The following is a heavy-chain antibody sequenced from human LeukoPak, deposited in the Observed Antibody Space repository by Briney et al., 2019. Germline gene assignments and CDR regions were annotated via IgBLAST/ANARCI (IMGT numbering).Heavy chain of an antibody. CDR1: GFTFSNYG. V-gene: IGHV3-30*18. J-gene: IGHJ3*02. Sequence: GGSLRLSCAASGFTFSNYGMHWVRQAPGKGLEWVAVISYDGNNQYYADSVKGRFTISRDNSRDTLYLQMNSLRPEDTAVYYCAKEGDYYGSGSYRDGFDIWGQGTRATVSS. D-gene: IGHD3-10*01. CDR2: ISYDGNNQ. CDR3: AKEGDYYGSGSYRDGFDI.